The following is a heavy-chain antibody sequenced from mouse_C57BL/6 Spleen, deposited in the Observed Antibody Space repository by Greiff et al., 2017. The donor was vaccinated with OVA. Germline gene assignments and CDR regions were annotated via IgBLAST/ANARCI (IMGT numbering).Heavy chain of an antibody. V-gene: IGHV1-59*01. J-gene: IGHJ2*01. CDR1: GYTFTSYW. Sequence: VKLKQPGAELVRPGTSVKLSCKASGYTFTSYWMHWVKQRPGQGLEWIGVIDPSDSYTNYNQKFKGKATLTVDTSSSTAYMQLSSLTSEDSAVYYCARSGDWGQGTTLTVSS. CDR3: ARSGD. D-gene: IGHD3-1*01. CDR2: IDPSDSYT.